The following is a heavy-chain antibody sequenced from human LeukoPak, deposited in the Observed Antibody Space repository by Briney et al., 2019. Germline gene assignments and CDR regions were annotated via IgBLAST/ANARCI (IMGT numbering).Heavy chain of an antibody. Sequence: PSETLSLTCTVSGGSLSSYYWSWIRQPPGKGLEWIGYIYYIGSTNYNPSLKSRVTISVDTSKNQFSLKLSSVTAADTAVYYCARDRRSRVRGVITYYYYGMDVWGQGTTVTVSS. CDR1: GGSLSSYY. CDR3: ARDRRSRVRGVITYYYYGMDV. J-gene: IGHJ6*02. V-gene: IGHV4-59*01. CDR2: IYYIGST. D-gene: IGHD3-10*01.